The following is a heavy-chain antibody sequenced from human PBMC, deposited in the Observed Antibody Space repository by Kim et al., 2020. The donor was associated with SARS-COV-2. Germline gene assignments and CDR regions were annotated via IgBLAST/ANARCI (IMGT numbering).Heavy chain of an antibody. V-gene: IGHV1-3*01. D-gene: IGHD3-9*01. Sequence: ASVKVSCKASGYTFTSYAMHWVRQAPGQRLEWMGWINAGNGNTKYSQKFQGRVTITRDTSASTAYMELSSLRSEDTAVYYCARGGPVSRYDILTGYRYYFDYWGQGPLVTVSS. J-gene: IGHJ4*02. CDR2: INAGNGNT. CDR3: ARGGPVSRYDILTGYRYYFDY. CDR1: GYTFTSYA.